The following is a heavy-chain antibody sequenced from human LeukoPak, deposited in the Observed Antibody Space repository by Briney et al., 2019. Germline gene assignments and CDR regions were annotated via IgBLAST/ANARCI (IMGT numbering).Heavy chain of an antibody. CDR2: IYTSGST. CDR3: ARDHSGGDCYSCAYFDY. CDR1: GGSISSYY. D-gene: IGHD2-21*02. Sequence: SETLSLTCTVSGGSISSYYWSWIRQPAGKELEWIGRIYTSGSTNYNPSLKSRVTMSVDTSKNQFSLKLSSVTAADTAVYYCARDHSGGDCYSCAYFDYWGQGTLVTVSS. V-gene: IGHV4-4*07. J-gene: IGHJ4*02.